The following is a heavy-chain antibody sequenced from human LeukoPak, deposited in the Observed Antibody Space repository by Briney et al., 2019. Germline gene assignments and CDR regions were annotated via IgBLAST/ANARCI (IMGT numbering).Heavy chain of an antibody. D-gene: IGHD2-15*01. V-gene: IGHV3-23*01. J-gene: IGHJ4*02. Sequence: XGSLRLSCAASGFTFNTYAMNWVRQAPGKGLEWVSVICGDDGNTYYADSVKGRFTISRDNSKNTLFLQLNSLRAEDTAVYYCARLSGASCFSSGDYWGQGTLVTVSA. CDR1: GFTFNTYA. CDR2: ICGDDGNT. CDR3: ARLSGASCFSSGDY.